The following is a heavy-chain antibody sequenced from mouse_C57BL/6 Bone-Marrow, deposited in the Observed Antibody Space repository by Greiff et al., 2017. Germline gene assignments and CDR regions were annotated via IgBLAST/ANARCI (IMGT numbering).Heavy chain of an antibody. Sequence: VQLQQPGAELVRPGASVKLSCTASGFNIKDDYMHWVKQRPEQGLEWIGWIDPENGDTEYASQFQGKATITADTSSNTAYLQLSSLTSEDTAFYYGTTDSSGYAFDYWGQGTTLTVSS. CDR1: GFNIKDDY. J-gene: IGHJ2*01. CDR3: TTDSSGYAFDY. D-gene: IGHD3-2*02. V-gene: IGHV14-4*01. CDR2: IDPENGDT.